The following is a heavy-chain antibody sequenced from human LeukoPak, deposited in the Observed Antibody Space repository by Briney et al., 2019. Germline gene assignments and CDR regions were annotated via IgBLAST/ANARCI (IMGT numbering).Heavy chain of an antibody. D-gene: IGHD2-15*01. CDR1: GDSFSSFG. CDR3: ARDGYCSGGSCYSPNFDY. Sequence: GASVKVSCKASGDSFSSFGFNRVRQAPGQGLEWMGWISAHNGNTNYAQKLQGRVTMTTDTSTSTAYMELRSLRSDDTAVYYCARDGYCSGGSCYSPNFDYWGQGTLVTVSS. CDR2: ISAHNGNT. V-gene: IGHV1-18*01. J-gene: IGHJ4*02.